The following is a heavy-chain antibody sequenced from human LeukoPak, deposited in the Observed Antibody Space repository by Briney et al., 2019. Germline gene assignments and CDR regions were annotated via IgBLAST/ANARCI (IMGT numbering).Heavy chain of an antibody. Sequence: SGPALVKPTQTLTLTCTFSGFSLSTSGMCVSWIRQSPGKALEWLARIDWDDDKYYSTSLMTRLTISKDTSKNQVVLTVTNMDPVDTATYYCAHGRSNLYSSGWQYYYYYYMDVWGKGTTVTISS. CDR2: IDWDDDK. J-gene: IGHJ6*03. CDR3: AHGRSNLYSSGWQYYYYYYMDV. D-gene: IGHD6-19*01. CDR1: GFSLSTSGMC. V-gene: IGHV2-70*11.